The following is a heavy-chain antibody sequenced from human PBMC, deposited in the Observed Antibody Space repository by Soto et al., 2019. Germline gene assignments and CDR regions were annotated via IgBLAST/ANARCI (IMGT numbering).Heavy chain of an antibody. V-gene: IGHV1-3*04. CDR1: GITSTTYA. CDR3: ARAISGYVT. CDR2: INTGNGNT. Sequence: QVQLVQSGAEVKKPGASVKVSCKASGITSTTYAIHWVRQAPGQGLEWMGWINTGNGNTRYSQRFLGRVSLTTYTSASTASMDLSSLTSEDTAVYYCARAISGYVTWGQGTLITVSS. J-gene: IGHJ5*02. D-gene: IGHD5-12*01.